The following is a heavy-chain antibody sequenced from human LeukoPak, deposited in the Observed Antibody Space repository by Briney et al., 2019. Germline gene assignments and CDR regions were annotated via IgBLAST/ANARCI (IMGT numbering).Heavy chain of an antibody. Sequence: PGGSLRLSCAASGFTLNDYGMHWVRQAPGMGLEWVSFIRYDESNKYYADSVRGRFTISRDENTVYLQMNSLRSEDTAVYYCARDLSGTYPDYRGQGTLVTVSS. CDR2: IRYDESNK. CDR3: ARDLSGTYPDY. J-gene: IGHJ4*02. CDR1: GFTLNDYG. V-gene: IGHV3-30*02. D-gene: IGHD1-26*01.